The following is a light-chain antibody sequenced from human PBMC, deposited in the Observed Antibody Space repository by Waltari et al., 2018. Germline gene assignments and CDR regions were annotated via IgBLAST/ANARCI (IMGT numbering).Light chain of an antibody. CDR2: DVS. J-gene: IGLJ3*02. CDR3: NSYTSSYTWV. Sequence: QSALTQPAAVSGSLGQSITISCTGTSRDIGGFDYVCWYQQHPGKAPKLIIHDVSHRTSGVSSRFSCSKSGNTASLTISGLQAEDEADYYCNSYTSSYTWVCGGGTGLTVL. CDR1: SRDIGGFDY. V-gene: IGLV2-14*03.